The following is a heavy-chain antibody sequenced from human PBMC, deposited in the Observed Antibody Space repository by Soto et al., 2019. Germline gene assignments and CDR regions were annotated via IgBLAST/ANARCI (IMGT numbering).Heavy chain of an antibody. V-gene: IGHV1-46*01. J-gene: IGHJ6*03. CDR1: GYTFTSYY. Sequence: GASVKVSCKASGYTFTSYYMHWVRQAPGQGLEWMGIINPYDVSTTYAQKFQGRVTMTTDTSTSTVYMELRSLRSDDTAVYYCARNRHYMDVWGKGTKVTVSS. CDR3: ARNRHYMDV. CDR2: INPYDVST.